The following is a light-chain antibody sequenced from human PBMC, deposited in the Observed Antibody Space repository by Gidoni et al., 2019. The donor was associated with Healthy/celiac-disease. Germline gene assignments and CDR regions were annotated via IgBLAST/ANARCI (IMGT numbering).Light chain of an antibody. CDR2: DAS. V-gene: IGKV1-5*01. CDR3: QQYNSYSAYT. Sequence: DIQMTQSPSTLSASVGDRVTITCRASQSISSWSAWYQQKPGKAPKLLIYDASSLESGVPSRFSGSGSGTEFTLNISSLQPDDFATYYCQQYNSYSAYTFGQGTKLEIK. J-gene: IGKJ2*01. CDR1: QSISSW.